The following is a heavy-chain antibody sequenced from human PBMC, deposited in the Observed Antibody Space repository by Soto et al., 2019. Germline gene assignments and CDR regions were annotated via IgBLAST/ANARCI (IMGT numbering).Heavy chain of an antibody. Sequence: PGGSLRLSCAASGFRFSTYWMSWVRQAPGKGLEWVANINQDGSEKYYVDSVKGRFTISRDNAKNSLYLQMNSLRVEDTAVYYCARDTAHGMDVWGQGTTVTVSS. J-gene: IGHJ6*02. CDR2: INQDGSEK. CDR3: ARDTAHGMDV. D-gene: IGHD2-21*02. V-gene: IGHV3-7*04. CDR1: GFRFSTYW.